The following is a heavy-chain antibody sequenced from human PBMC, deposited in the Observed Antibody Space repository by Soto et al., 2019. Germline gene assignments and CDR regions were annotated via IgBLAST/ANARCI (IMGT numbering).Heavy chain of an antibody. CDR1: GGSISSYY. CDR3: ASDRPASASGYPLGPPYSNNLSDV. CDR2: IYYNGST. Sequence: SETLSLTCTVSGGSISSYYWSCIRQPPGKGLEWIGYIYYNGSTNYNPSLKSRVTISVDTSKNQFSLKLSSVTAADTAVYYCASDRPASASGYPLGPPYSNNLSDVRHQGTTVTV. D-gene: IGHD5-12*01. V-gene: IGHV4-59*01. J-gene: IGHJ6*02.